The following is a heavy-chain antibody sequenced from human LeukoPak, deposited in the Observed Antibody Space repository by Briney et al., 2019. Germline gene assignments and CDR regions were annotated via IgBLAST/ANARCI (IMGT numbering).Heavy chain of an antibody. CDR2: IYYSGST. Sequence: PSETLSLTCSVSGASISSYYWSWIRQPPGKGLEWIGYIYYSGSTNYNPSLKSRVTVSVDTSKNQVSLRLSSVTAADTAVYYCARDMSYYDSSGYHRGNWFDPSGQGTLVTVSS. D-gene: IGHD3-22*01. CDR1: GASISSYY. CDR3: ARDMSYYDSSGYHRGNWFDP. V-gene: IGHV4-59*01. J-gene: IGHJ5*02.